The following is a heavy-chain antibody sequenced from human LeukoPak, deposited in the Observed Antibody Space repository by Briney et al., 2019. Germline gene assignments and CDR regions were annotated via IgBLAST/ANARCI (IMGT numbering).Heavy chain of an antibody. CDR3: ARASPADYYGMDV. CDR1: GFTVISNY. V-gene: IGHV3-66*01. J-gene: IGHJ6*02. CDR2: ISSGGST. D-gene: IGHD6-6*01. Sequence: PGGSLRLSCAASGFTVISNYMTWVRQAPGKGLEWVSVISSGGSTYYADSVKGRFFISRDNSKNTLYLQMNSLRAEDTAVYYCARASPADYYGMDVWGQGTTVTVSS.